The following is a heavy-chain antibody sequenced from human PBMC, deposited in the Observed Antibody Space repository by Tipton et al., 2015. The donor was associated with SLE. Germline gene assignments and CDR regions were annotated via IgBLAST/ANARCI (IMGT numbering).Heavy chain of an antibody. J-gene: IGHJ6*02. CDR2: IIPILSIA. V-gene: IGHV1-69*10. CDR3: ASLATVTSFYYGLDV. D-gene: IGHD4-17*01. CDR1: GYTFTSYG. Sequence: QSGPEVKKPGASVKVSCKASGYTFTSYGISWVRQAPGQGLEWMGGIIPILSIANYAQKFQGRVTITTDESTSAAYMELSSLRSEDTAVYYCASLATVTSFYYGLDVWGQGTTVTVSS.